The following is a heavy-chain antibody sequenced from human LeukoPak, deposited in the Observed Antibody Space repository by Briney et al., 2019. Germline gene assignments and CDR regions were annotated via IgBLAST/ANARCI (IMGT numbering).Heavy chain of an antibody. J-gene: IGHJ4*02. CDR1: GFTFSSYA. Sequence: GGSLRLSCAACGFTFSSYAMHWVRQAPGKGLEYVSAISSNGGSTYYANSVKGRFTISRDNSKNTLYLQMGSLRAEDMAVYYCARASNLYYFDYWGQGTLVTVSS. CDR2: ISSNGGST. CDR3: ARASNLYYFDY. V-gene: IGHV3-64*01.